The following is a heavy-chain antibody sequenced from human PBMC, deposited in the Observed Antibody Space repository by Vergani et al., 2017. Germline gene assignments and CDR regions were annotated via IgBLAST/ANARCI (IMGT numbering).Heavy chain of an antibody. J-gene: IGHJ6*02. Sequence: EVQVVETGGGLVQPGGSLRLSCAASGFTVSTHSMNWVRQAPGKGLEWVSSISSSSTYIYYADSVKGRFTISRDNANNSLYLQMNSLKAEDTAVYYCAREVGNYYGSGTYWGDYYGMDVWGQGTTVTVS. D-gene: IGHD3-10*01. CDR3: AREVGNYYGSGTYWGDYYGMDV. V-gene: IGHV3-21*01. CDR2: ISSSSTYI. CDR1: GFTVSTHS.